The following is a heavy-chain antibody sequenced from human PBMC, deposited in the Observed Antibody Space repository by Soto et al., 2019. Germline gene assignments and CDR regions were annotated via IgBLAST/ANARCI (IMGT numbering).Heavy chain of an antibody. D-gene: IGHD3-3*01. CDR1: GFTFSSYW. V-gene: IGHV3-74*01. J-gene: IGHJ6*02. CDR3: ARDLRLENYDFWSGYYGNYYYYYGMDV. CDR2: INSDGGST. Sequence: GGSLRLSCAASGFTFSSYWMHWVRQAPGKGLVWVSRINSDGGSTSYADSVKGRFTISRDNAKNTLYLQMNSLGAEDTAVYYCARDLRLENYDFWSGYYGNYYYYYGMDVWGQGTTVTVS.